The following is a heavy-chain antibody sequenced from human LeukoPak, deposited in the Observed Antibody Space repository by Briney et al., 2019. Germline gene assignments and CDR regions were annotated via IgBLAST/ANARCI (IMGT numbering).Heavy chain of an antibody. CDR2: INTNTGNP. CDR1: GYTFTSYA. CDR3: ARAGSSGWYYYMDV. Sequence: ASVKVSCKASGYTFTSYAMNWVRQAPGQGLEWMGWINTNTGNPTYAQGFTGRFVFSLDTSVSTAYLQISSLKAEDTAAYYCARAGSSGWYYYMDVWGKGTTVTVSS. J-gene: IGHJ6*03. V-gene: IGHV7-4-1*02. D-gene: IGHD6-19*01.